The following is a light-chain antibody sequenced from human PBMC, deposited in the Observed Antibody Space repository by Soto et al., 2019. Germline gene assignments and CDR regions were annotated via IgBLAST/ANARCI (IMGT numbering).Light chain of an antibody. CDR3: AQGLATPFT. CDR2: LGS. V-gene: IGKV2-28*01. CDR1: RNLLHSNGYYY. J-gene: IGKJ4*01. Sequence: EIVLTQSPLSLPVTPGEPASISCRSSRNLLHSNGYYYLDWYLQKPGQSPQLLIYLGSNRASGVPDRFSGSGSGTDFTLTISRVEAEDVGVYFCAQGLATPFTFGGGTKGDIK.